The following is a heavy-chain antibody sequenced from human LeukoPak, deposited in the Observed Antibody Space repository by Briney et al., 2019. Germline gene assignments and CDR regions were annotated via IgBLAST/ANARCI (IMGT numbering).Heavy chain of an antibody. D-gene: IGHD3-10*01. CDR2: ISGSGGST. Sequence: PGGSLRLSCAASGFTFSNYAMSWVRQAPGKGLEWVSAISGSGGSTYYADSVKGRFTISRDNSKNTLYLQMNSLRAEDTAVYYCAKGHPGGYYYYYYGMDVWGQGTTVTVSS. CDR3: AKGHPGGYYYYYYGMDV. CDR1: GFTFSNYA. J-gene: IGHJ6*02. V-gene: IGHV3-23*01.